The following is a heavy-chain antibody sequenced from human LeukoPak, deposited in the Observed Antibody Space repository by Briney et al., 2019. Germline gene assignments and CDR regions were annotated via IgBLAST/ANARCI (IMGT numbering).Heavy chain of an antibody. CDR2: ISSSGSTI. D-gene: IGHD2-21*02. J-gene: IGHJ6*02. V-gene: IGHV3-11*01. Sequence: GGSLRLSCAASGFTFSDYYMSWIRQAPGKGLEWVSYISSSGSTIYYADSVKGRFTISRDNAKNSLYLQMNSLRAEDTAVYYCARDPGFGVVVTANYYGMDVWGQGTTVTVSS. CDR3: ARDPGFGVVVTANYYGMDV. CDR1: GFTFSDYY.